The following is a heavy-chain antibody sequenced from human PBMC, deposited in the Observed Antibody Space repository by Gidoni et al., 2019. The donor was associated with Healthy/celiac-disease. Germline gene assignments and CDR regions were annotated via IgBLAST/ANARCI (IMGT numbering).Heavy chain of an antibody. J-gene: IGHJ5*02. Sequence: EVQLVESGGGLVKPGRSLRLSCTASGFPFGDYAMSWFRQAPGKGLEWVGFIRSKAYGGTTEYAASVKGRFTISRDDSKSIAYLQMNSLKTEDTAVYYCTRGGGIVATTSSRLRGWFDPWGQGTLVTVSS. D-gene: IGHD5-12*01. CDR1: GFPFGDYA. CDR2: IRSKAYGGTT. CDR3: TRGGGIVATTSSRLRGWFDP. V-gene: IGHV3-49*05.